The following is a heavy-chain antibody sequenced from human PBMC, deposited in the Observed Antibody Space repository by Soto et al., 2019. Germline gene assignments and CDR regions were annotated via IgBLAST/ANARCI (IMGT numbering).Heavy chain of an antibody. D-gene: IGHD5-12*01. CDR1: GGTFSSYA. J-gene: IGHJ4*02. V-gene: IGHV1-69*06. Sequence: EASVKVSCKASGGTFSSYAISWVRQAPGQGLEWMGGIIPIFGTANYAQKFQGRVTITADKSTSTAYMELSSLRSEDTAVYYCARTSIPRQTQIVATTASDYWGQGTLVTVSS. CDR2: IIPIFGTA. CDR3: ARTSIPRQTQIVATTASDY.